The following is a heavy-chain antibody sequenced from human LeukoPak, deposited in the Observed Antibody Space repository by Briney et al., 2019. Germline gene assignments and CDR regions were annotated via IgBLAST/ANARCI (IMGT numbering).Heavy chain of an antibody. CDR1: GGSISSSNYY. V-gene: IGHV4-39*01. Sequence: SETLSLTCTVSGGSISSSNYYWGWIRQPPGKGLEWIGSIYYSGTTYYSSSLRSRVIISVDTSKNQFSLKLSSVTATDTAVYYCARHEAQDFDYWGQGTLVTVSS. CDR3: ARHEAQDFDY. J-gene: IGHJ4*02. CDR2: IYYSGTT.